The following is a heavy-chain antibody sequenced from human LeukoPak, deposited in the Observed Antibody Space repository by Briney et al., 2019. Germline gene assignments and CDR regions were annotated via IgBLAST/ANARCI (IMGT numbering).Heavy chain of an antibody. V-gene: IGHV3-21*01. CDR3: ASPWGTRGY. Sequence: PGGSLRLSCVVSGFRFSSYSFNWVRQAPGKGLEWVASINSRSRSIYYPDSVKGRFTISRDDATLYLQMNSLRAEDTAVYYCASPWGTRGYWGQGTLVTVSS. J-gene: IGHJ4*02. CDR2: INSRSRSI. CDR1: GFRFSSYS. D-gene: IGHD1-1*01.